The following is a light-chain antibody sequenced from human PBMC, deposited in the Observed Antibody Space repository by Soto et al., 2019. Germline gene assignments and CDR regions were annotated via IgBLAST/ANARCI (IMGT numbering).Light chain of an antibody. CDR3: SSYTSSSPYV. CDR2: DVS. J-gene: IGLJ1*01. V-gene: IGLV2-14*01. CDR1: SSDVGGYNY. Sequence: LTQPASVSGSPGHSITISCTGTSSDVGGYNYVSWYQQHPGKAPKLMIYDVSNRPSGVSNRFSGSKSGNTASLTISGLQAEDEADYYCSSYTSSSPYVFGTGTKVTVL.